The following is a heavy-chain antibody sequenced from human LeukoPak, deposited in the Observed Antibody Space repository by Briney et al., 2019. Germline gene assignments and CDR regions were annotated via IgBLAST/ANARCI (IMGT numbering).Heavy chain of an antibody. Sequence: PGGSLRLSCAASGFTFSSYAMNWVRQAPGKGLEWVSGISGSGGNTYYADSVKGRFTISRDNSKNTLYLQMNSLRAEDTAVYYCAKDRNPRWLQSGNFDYWGQGTLVTVSS. CDR1: GFTFSSYA. D-gene: IGHD5-24*01. CDR2: ISGSGGNT. V-gene: IGHV3-23*01. CDR3: AKDRNPRWLQSGNFDY. J-gene: IGHJ4*02.